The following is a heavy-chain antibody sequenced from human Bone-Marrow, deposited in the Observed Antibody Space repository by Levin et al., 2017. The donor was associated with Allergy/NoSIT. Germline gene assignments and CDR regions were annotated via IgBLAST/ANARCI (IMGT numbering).Heavy chain of an antibody. V-gene: IGHV3-33*01. D-gene: IGHD5-18*01. Sequence: GESLKISCAASGFIFSNFGIHWVRQAPGKGLEWVAVMWTDGSDQKYADSVKGRFTISRDNSKNTLYLEMNSLRVEDTAVYYCARGGYGYRTFALDIWGQGTGVTVSS. CDR1: GFIFSNFG. CDR2: MWTDGSDQ. CDR3: ARGGYGYRTFALDI. J-gene: IGHJ3*02.